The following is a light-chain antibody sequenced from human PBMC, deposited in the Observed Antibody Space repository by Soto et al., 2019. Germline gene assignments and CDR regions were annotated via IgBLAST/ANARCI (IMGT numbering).Light chain of an antibody. CDR3: QQYNNWPPIT. Sequence: EVVLTQSPGTLSLSPGERATLSCRASQSVSSNLAWYQQKPGQAPRLLIYGASTGATGIPARFSGSGSGTEFTLTISSLQSEDFAVYYCQQYNNWPPITFGQGTRLEVK. J-gene: IGKJ5*01. CDR2: GAS. V-gene: IGKV3-15*01. CDR1: QSVSSN.